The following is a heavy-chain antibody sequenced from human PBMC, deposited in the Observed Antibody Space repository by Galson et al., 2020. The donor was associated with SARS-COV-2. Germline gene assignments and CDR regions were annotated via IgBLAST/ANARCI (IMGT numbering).Heavy chain of an antibody. Sequence: GGSLRLSCAASGFTFSSYSMNWVRQAPGKGLEWVSSISSSSSYIYYADSVKGRFTISRDNAKNSLYLQMNSLRAEDTAVYYCARDQSSGSYDSPYFDYWGQGTLVTVSS. V-gene: IGHV3-21*01. J-gene: IGHJ4*02. CDR1: GFTFSSYS. D-gene: IGHD6-19*01. CDR3: ARDQSSGSYDSPYFDY. CDR2: ISSSSSYI.